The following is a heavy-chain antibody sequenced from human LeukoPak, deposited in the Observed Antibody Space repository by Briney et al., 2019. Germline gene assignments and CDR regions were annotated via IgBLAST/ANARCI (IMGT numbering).Heavy chain of an antibody. J-gene: IGHJ6*04. CDR3: ARAPGYYYYGMDV. V-gene: IGHV1-69*13. CDR2: IIPIFGIA. CDR1: GGTFSSYA. Sequence: ASVKVSCKASGGTFSSYAISWVRQAPGQGLEWMGGIIPIFGIANYAQKFQGRVTITADESTSTAYMELSSLRSEDTAVYYCARAPGYYYYGMDVWGKGTTVTVSS.